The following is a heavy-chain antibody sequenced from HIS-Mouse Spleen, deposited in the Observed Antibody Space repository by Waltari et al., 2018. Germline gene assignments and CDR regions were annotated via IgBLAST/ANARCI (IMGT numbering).Heavy chain of an antibody. J-gene: IGHJ2*01. V-gene: IGHV4-39*07. CDR1: GGSISSSSYY. D-gene: IGHD6-13*01. CDR2: IYYSGGT. CDR3: AREIPYSSSWYDWYFDL. Sequence: QLQLQESGPGLVKPSETLSLTCTVPGGSISSSSYYWGWIRQPPGKGLEWIGGIYYSGGTYYNPALKGRVTISVDTSKNQCSLKLSSVTAADTAVYYCAREIPYSSSWYDWYFDLWGRGTLVTVSS.